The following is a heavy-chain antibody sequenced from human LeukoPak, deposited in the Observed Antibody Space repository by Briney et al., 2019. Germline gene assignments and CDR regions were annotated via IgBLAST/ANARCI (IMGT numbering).Heavy chain of an antibody. Sequence: SETLSLTCAVYGGSFSGYYWSWIRQPPGKGLEWIGEINHSGSTNYNPSLKSRVTISVDTSKSQFSLKLSSVTAADTAAYYCARGRYSSGMTWFDPWGQGTLVTVSS. V-gene: IGHV4-34*01. CDR2: INHSGST. CDR3: ARGRYSSGMTWFDP. CDR1: GGSFSGYY. J-gene: IGHJ5*02. D-gene: IGHD6-25*01.